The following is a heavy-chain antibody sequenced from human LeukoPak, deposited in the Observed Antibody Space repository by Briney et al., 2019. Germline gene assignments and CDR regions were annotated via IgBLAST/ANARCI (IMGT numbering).Heavy chain of an antibody. D-gene: IGHD3-22*01. V-gene: IGHV4-59*01. J-gene: IGHJ6*03. CDR3: ARDRYYYDSSGYYYMDV. CDR1: GGSISSYY. Sequence: SETLSLTCTVSGGSISSYYWSWIRQPPGKGLEWIGYIYYSGTTNYNPSLKSRVTISVDTSKNQFSLKLSSVTAADTAVYYCARDRYYYDSSGYYYMDVWGKGTTVTVSS. CDR2: IYYSGTT.